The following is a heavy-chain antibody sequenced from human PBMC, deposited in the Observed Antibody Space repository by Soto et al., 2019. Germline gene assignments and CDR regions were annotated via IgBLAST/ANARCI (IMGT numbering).Heavy chain of an antibody. V-gene: IGHV4-39*01. J-gene: IGHJ2*01. Sequence: QLQLQESGPGLVKPSETLSLTCTVSGGSISSSSYYWGWIRQPPGKGLEWIGSIYYSGSTYYNPSLKSRVTISVDTSKNQFSLKLSSVTAVDTAVYYCASPVRVPAAYWYFDLWGRGTLVTVSS. CDR1: GGSISSSSYY. CDR2: IYYSGST. CDR3: ASPVRVPAAYWYFDL. D-gene: IGHD2-2*01.